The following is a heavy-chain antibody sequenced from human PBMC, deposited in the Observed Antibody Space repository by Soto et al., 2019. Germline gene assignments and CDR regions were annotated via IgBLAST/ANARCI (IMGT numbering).Heavy chain of an antibody. CDR2: IYKDFT. D-gene: IGHD2-15*01. Sequence: EVQLVESGGGLVQPGGSLRLFCVASGFTVTDIYMNWVRQAPGKGLEWVSVIYKDFTDYADFVRGRFSVSTDTSKNALHLQLDNLRAEDTAVYYCAREPRYCSGGSCSIMGDAFDIWAQGAMVTVSS. V-gene: IGHV3-66*01. J-gene: IGHJ3*02. CDR1: GFTVTDIY. CDR3: AREPRYCSGGSCSIMGDAFDI.